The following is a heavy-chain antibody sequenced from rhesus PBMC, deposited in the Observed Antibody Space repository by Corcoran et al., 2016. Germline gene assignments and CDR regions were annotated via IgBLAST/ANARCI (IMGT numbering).Heavy chain of an antibody. CDR2: IDGNSAGT. CDR3: ARDRMYYNIWTGYYSSVY. V-gene: IGHV4-81*01. D-gene: IGHD3-3*01. CDR1: GGSISGYY. J-gene: IGHJ4*01. Sequence: QVQLQESGPGLVKPSETLSLTCTVSGGSISGYYWSWIRQPPGKGLEWIGNIDGNSAGTNYNPSLKSRVTISKDTSKNQFSLKLSSVTAADTAVYYCARDRMYYNIWTGYYSSVYWGQGVLVTVSS.